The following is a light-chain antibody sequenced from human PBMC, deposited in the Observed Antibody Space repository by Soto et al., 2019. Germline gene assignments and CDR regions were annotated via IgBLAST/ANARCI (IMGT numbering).Light chain of an antibody. J-gene: IGKJ2*01. CDR1: QNISKY. CDR2: KAS. V-gene: IGKV1-5*03. Sequence: DVHLTQSPSLLSASVGDRVTITCRASQNISKYLTWFQQKPGRAPKLLIYKASSLDSGVPSRFSGSGSGTEFTLTISSLQPDDFATYYCQQYNSFSRTFGQGTKVDI. CDR3: QQYNSFSRT.